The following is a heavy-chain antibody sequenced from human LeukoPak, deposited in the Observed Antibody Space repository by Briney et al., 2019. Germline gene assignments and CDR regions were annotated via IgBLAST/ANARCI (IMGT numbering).Heavy chain of an antibody. V-gene: IGHV4-59*01. CDR3: ARSSSGRYYDY. CDR1: GGSISSYY. J-gene: IGHJ4*02. Sequence: SETLSLTCTVSGGSISSYYWSWFRQTPGKGLEWIGYIYYSGSTNYNPSLKSQLTISVDTSKNQFSLKLSSVTAADSAVYYCARSSSGRYYDYWGQGTLVTVSS. CDR2: IYYSGST. D-gene: IGHD1-26*01.